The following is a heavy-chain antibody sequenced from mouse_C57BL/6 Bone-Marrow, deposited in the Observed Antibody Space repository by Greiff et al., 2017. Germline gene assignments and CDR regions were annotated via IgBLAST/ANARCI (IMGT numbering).Heavy chain of an antibody. CDR2: IDPNSGGT. CDR1: GYTFTSYW. J-gene: IGHJ4*01. CDR3: ARTGLRRVGYYAMDY. V-gene: IGHV1-72*01. Sequence: VQLQQPGAELVKPGASVKLSCKASGYTFTSYWMHWVKQRTGRGLEWIGRIDPNSGGTKYNEKFKSKATLTVDKPSSTAYMQISSLTAEDSAVDYCARTGLRRVGYYAMDYWGQVTSVTVSS. D-gene: IGHD2-4*01.